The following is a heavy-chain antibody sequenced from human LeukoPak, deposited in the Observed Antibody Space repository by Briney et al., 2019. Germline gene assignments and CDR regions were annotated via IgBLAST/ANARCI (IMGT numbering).Heavy chain of an antibody. V-gene: IGHV3-74*01. CDR1: GFTFSSYW. CDR2: INSDGSST. CDR3: ARDGPDYYDSSGYWGEY. Sequence: GGSLRLSYAASGFTFSSYWMHWVRQAPGKGLVWVSRINSDGSSTSYADSVKGRFTISRDNAKNTLYLQMNSLRAEDTAVYYCARDGPDYYDSSGYWGEYWGQGTLVTVSS. D-gene: IGHD3-22*01. J-gene: IGHJ4*02.